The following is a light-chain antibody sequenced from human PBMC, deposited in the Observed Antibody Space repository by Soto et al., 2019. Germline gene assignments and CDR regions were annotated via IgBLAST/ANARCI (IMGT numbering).Light chain of an antibody. V-gene: IGLV1-44*01. Sequence: QSVLTQSPSASGTPGQTVTISCSGSSPNIGSSFVNWYQHVPGTAPKLLIYRDNERLSGFPDRFSASKSVTSASLVISGLQSEDEADYYCSSWDVSLNGVVFGGGTKVTVL. J-gene: IGLJ2*01. CDR3: SSWDVSLNGVV. CDR2: RDN. CDR1: SPNIGSSF.